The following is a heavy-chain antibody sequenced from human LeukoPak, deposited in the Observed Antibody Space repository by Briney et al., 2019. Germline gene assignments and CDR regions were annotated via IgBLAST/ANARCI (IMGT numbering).Heavy chain of an antibody. CDR3: AKVKSVNDYYWYGMDV. V-gene: IGHV3-23*01. CDR2: ISDGGSRA. D-gene: IGHD4-17*01. Sequence: GGSLRLSCAASGFTFSTYAMIWVRQVPGKGLEGVSSISDGGSRAYYADSVKGRFTVSRDNSKKTVFLQMNSLRAEDTAVYYCAKVKSVNDYYWYGMDVWGQGATVTVSS. CDR1: GFTFSTYA. J-gene: IGHJ6*02.